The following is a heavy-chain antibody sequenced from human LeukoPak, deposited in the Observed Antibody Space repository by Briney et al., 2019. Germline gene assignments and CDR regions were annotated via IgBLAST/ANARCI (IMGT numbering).Heavy chain of an antibody. J-gene: IGHJ6*02. CDR1: GDTFSDYS. CDR3: AKCMVRGVRGMDV. V-gene: IGHV1-2*06. Sequence: GASVTVSCKTSGDTFSDYSIHWVRQAPGQGLEWMGRIKPDSGDTNYAQKFQGRVTMTGDTSVKTVYMELDSLSSDDTAVYYCAKCMVRGVRGMDVWGQGTTVTVSS. CDR2: IKPDSGDT. D-gene: IGHD3-10*01.